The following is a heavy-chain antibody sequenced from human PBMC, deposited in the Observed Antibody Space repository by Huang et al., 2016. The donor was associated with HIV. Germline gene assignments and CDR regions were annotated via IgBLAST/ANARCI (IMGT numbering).Heavy chain of an antibody. J-gene: IGHJ6*02. CDR2: INTYNGNT. V-gene: IGHV1-18*04. Sequence: QVHLVQSGVDVKKPGASVKVSCKASDYTFTKYGVSWVRQAPGQGLEWMVWINTYNGNTNYAQKFQGRVTMTTDKSTNTAYMELGSLRYDDTAVYYCARDRVPAVRYYYGMDVWGQGTTVTVTS. CDR1: DYTFTKYG. D-gene: IGHD3-16*02. CDR3: ARDRVPAVRYYYGMDV.